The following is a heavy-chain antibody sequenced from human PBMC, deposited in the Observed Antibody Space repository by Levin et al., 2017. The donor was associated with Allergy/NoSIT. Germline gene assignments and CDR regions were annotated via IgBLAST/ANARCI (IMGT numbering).Heavy chain of an antibody. J-gene: IGHJ6*03. CDR2: IFYTGDT. CDR3: ARVPPTYGDNSWDYYYYMDV. D-gene: IGHD4-17*01. Sequence: TLSLTCTVSGGSISRGDYYWTWIRQPPGKGLEWIGYIFYTGDTFYNPSLESRLTMSVDTSKNEFSLKLSSVTAADTAMFFCARVPPTYGDNSWDYYYYMDVWGKGTTVTVSS. CDR1: GGSISRGDYY. V-gene: IGHV4-30-4*01.